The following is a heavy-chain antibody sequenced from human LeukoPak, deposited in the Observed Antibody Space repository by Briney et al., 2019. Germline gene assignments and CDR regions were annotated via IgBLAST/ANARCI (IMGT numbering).Heavy chain of an antibody. D-gene: IGHD2-8*01. CDR3: ASRRTVLRRIDY. J-gene: IGHJ4*02. V-gene: IGHV4-59*12. Sequence: SETLSLTCTVSGGSISSYYWSWIRQPPGKGLEWIGYIYYSGSTNYNPSLKSRVTISVDTSKNQFSLKLSSVTAADTAVYYCASRRTVLRRIDYWGQGTLVTVSS. CDR2: IYYSGST. CDR1: GGSISSYY.